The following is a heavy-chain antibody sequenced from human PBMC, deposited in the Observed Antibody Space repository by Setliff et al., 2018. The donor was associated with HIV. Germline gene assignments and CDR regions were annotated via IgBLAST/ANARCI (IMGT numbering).Heavy chain of an antibody. J-gene: IGHJ4*02. Sequence: GGSLRLSCAASGFTFSSYAMSWVRQAPGKGLVWVSRISSDGSRTTYADSVKGRFTVSRDNADNSLYLQMNSLRGEDTAIYYCALLWPFDYWGQGALVTVSS. CDR3: ALLWPFDY. CDR2: ISSDGSRT. CDR1: GFTFSSYA. V-gene: IGHV3-74*01. D-gene: IGHD3-10*01.